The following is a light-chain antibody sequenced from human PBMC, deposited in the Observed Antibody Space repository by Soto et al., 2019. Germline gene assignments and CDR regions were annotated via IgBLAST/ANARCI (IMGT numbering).Light chain of an antibody. CDR3: SSYTSAYTWV. V-gene: IGLV2-8*01. Sequence: QSALTQPPSASGSPGQSVTISCTGTRYDVGGYNYVSWYQQHPGKAPKVMIYEVSKRPSGVPDRFSGSKSGNTASLTISGLQAEDEADYYCSSYTSAYTWVFGGGTKLTVL. J-gene: IGLJ2*01. CDR2: EVS. CDR1: RYDVGGYNY.